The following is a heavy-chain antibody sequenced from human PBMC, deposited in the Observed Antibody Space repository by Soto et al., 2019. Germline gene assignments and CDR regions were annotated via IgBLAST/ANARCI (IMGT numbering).Heavy chain of an antibody. V-gene: IGHV3-7*01. CDR1: GFTFSSYW. Sequence: GGSLRLSCAASGFTFSSYWMSWVRQAPGKGLEWVANIKQDGSEKYYVDSVKGRFTISRDNAKNSLYLQMNSLRAEDTAVYYCARDSHYYDSSGYYDYWGQGTLVTVSS. CDR2: IKQDGSEK. D-gene: IGHD3-22*01. J-gene: IGHJ4*02. CDR3: ARDSHYYDSSGYYDY.